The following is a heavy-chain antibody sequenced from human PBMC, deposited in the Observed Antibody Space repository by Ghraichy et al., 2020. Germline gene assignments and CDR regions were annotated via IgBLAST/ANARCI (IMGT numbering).Heavy chain of an antibody. Sequence: SVKVSCKASGGTFSSYAISWVRQAPGQGLEWMGGIIPIFGTANYAQKFQGRVTITADESTSTAYMELSSLRSEDTAVYYCARVAYCGGDCWVRNGMDVWGQGTTVTVSS. CDR2: IIPIFGTA. CDR1: GGTFSSYA. CDR3: ARVAYCGGDCWVRNGMDV. D-gene: IGHD2-21*02. J-gene: IGHJ6*02. V-gene: IGHV1-69*13.